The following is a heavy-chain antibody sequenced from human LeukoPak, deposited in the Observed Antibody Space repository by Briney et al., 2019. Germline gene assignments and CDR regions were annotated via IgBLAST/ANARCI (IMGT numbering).Heavy chain of an antibody. CDR3: TRVVNGGHFDY. CDR2: VYHTGAS. V-gene: IGHV4-59*01. Sequence: SETLPLTCSVSGASINNYYWTWIRQPPGKGLEWIGYVYHTGASGYHPSLKSRVAMSLDTPKNQVSLNLRSVTAADTAVYFCTRVVNGGHFDYWGQGTLVTVSS. J-gene: IGHJ4*02. CDR1: GASINNYY. D-gene: IGHD2-8*01.